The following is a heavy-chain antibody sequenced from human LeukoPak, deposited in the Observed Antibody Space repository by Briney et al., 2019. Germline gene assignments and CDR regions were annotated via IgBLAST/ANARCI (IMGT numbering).Heavy chain of an antibody. V-gene: IGHV3-33*01. CDR3: ARGSSSWPGDAFDI. D-gene: IGHD6-13*01. J-gene: IGHJ3*02. Sequence: GRSLRLSCSASGFTFSSYGMHWVGQAPGKGLEWVAVIWYDGSNKYYADSVKGRFTISRDNSKNTLYLQMNSLRAEDTAVYYCARGSSSWPGDAFDIWAKGQWSPSLQ. CDR2: IWYDGSNK. CDR1: GFTFSSYG.